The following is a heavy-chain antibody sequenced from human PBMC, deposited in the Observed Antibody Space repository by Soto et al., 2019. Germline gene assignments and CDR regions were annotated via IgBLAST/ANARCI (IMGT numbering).Heavy chain of an antibody. CDR3: ARELKKGDYLLGWFGP. CDR2: INTGNGNT. J-gene: IGHJ5*02. Sequence: QVQLVQSGGEEKKPGASVNISCKASGYTFTSYVIHWVRQAPGQRLEWVGWINTGNGNTKYSQNFQGRVTITRDTSASTAYMELSSLTSEDTAVYFCARELKKGDYLLGWFGPWGQGTLVTVSS. CDR1: GYTFTSYV. V-gene: IGHV1-3*05. D-gene: IGHD4-17*01.